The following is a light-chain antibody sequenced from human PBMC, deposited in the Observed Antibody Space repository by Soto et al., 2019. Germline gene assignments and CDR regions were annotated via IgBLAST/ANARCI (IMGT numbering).Light chain of an antibody. V-gene: IGKV3-15*01. Sequence: EIGLTQSPATLSVSPGERATLSCRASQSVRFNLAWYQQKPGQAPRLLIYAASTRATGIPARFSGSGSGTEFTLTISSLQSEDFAVYFCQQYNNWPPWTFGQGTKVDIK. CDR2: AAS. J-gene: IGKJ1*01. CDR1: QSVRFN. CDR3: QQYNNWPPWT.